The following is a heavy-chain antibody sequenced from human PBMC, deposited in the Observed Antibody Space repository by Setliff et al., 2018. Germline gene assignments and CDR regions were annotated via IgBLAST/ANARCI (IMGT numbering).Heavy chain of an antibody. CDR1: GGSISGYY. Sequence: PSETLSLTCTVSGGSISGYYWSWIRQPPGKGLEWIGSVYFSGYTYYNPSLSGRVTISIDTSKNQFSLRLTSVTAADTAVYYCARVDFTMLQGVLGQWGQGTLVTVSS. CDR3: ARVDFTMLQGVLGQ. CDR2: VYFSGYT. V-gene: IGHV4-59*12. J-gene: IGHJ1*01. D-gene: IGHD3-10*01.